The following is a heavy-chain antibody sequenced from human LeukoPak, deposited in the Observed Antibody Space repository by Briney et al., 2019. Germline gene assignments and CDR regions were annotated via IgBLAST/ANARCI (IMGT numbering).Heavy chain of an antibody. V-gene: IGHV3-30*02. Sequence: GGSLRLSCAASGFTFSSYGMHWVRQAPGKGLEWVAFIRYDGSNKYYADSVKGRFTISRDNSKNTLYLQMNSLRAEDTAVYYCAKDAYGDYDGYFDYWGQGTLVTVSS. J-gene: IGHJ4*02. CDR3: AKDAYGDYDGYFDY. CDR1: GFTFSSYG. CDR2: IRYDGSNK. D-gene: IGHD4-17*01.